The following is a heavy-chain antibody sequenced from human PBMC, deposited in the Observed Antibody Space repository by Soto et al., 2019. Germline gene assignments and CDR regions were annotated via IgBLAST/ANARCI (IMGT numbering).Heavy chain of an antibody. V-gene: IGHV4-34*01. J-gene: IGHJ6*01. CDR1: GSPVTTYY. D-gene: IGHD3-10*01. CDR3: LIVTYSGMDL. CDR2: INNRGST. Sequence: SETLSLTCAVDGSPVTTYYWTWIRQPPGKGLEWVGEINNRGSTNYNPSLKSRLTVSLDTSKTQFSLKLTSVTAADTAVYYCLIVTYSGMDLLGQGTTVPVPS.